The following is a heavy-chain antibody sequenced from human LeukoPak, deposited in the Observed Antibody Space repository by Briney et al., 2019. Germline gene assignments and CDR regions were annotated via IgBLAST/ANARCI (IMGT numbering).Heavy chain of an antibody. CDR1: GGSISSYY. CDR3: ARTLKPGSSWYYYYYYMDV. V-gene: IGHV4-59*01. J-gene: IGHJ6*03. Sequence: SETLSLTCTVSGGSISSYYWSWIRQPPGKGLEWIGYIYYSGSTNYNPSLKSRVTISVDTSKNQFSLKLSSVTAADTAVYYCARTLKPGSSWYYYYYYMDVWGKGTTVTVSS. D-gene: IGHD6-13*01. CDR2: IYYSGST.